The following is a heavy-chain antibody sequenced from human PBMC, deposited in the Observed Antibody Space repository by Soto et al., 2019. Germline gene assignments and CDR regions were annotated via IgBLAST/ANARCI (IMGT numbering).Heavy chain of an antibody. CDR3: ARYYCSSTSCYMDYYGMDV. Sequence: GSLRLSCAASGFTFSDYYMSWIRQAPGKGLEWVSYISSSSSYTNYADSVKGRFTISRDNAKNSLYLQMNSLRAEDTAVYYCARYYCSSTSCYMDYYGMDVWGQGTTVTVSS. CDR1: GFTFSDYY. J-gene: IGHJ6*02. V-gene: IGHV3-11*06. D-gene: IGHD2-2*02. CDR2: ISSSSSYT.